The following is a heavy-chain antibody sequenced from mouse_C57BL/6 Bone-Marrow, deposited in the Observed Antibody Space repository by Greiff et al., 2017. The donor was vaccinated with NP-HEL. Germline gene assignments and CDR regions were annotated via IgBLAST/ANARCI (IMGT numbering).Heavy chain of an antibody. D-gene: IGHD2-1*01. J-gene: IGHJ3*01. CDR1: GYTFTSYW. CDR2: IDPNSGGT. Sequence: QVQLQQPGAELVKPGASVKLSCKASGYTFTSYWMHWVKPRPGRGLGWIGRIDPNSGGTKYNEKFKSKATLTVDKPSSTAYMQLSSLTSEDSAVYYCLYYGPAWFAYWGQGTLVTVSA. CDR3: LYYGPAWFAY. V-gene: IGHV1-72*01.